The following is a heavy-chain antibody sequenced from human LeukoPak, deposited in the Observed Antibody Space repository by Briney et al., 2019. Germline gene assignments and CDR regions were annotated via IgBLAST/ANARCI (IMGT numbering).Heavy chain of an antibody. D-gene: IGHD6-19*01. V-gene: IGHV3-23*01. CDR2: VSDSGDLT. CDR3: AKDARRTNGWYFFDH. Sequence: PGGSLRLSCAASGFAFSSQAMGWVRQAPGKGLEWVSVVSDSGDLTYYADSVKGRFTISRDNSKNTLYLQFNSLRAEDTALYYCAKDARRTNGWYFFDHWGQGTLVTVSS. J-gene: IGHJ4*02. CDR1: GFAFSSQA.